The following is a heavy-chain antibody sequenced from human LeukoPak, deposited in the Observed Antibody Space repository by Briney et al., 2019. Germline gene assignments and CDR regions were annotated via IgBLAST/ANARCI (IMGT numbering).Heavy chain of an antibody. Sequence: GGSLRLSCAASGFTFSSYWMSWVRQAPGKGLEWVANIKQDGSEKYYVDSVKGRFTISRDNAKNSLYLQMNSLRVEDTAVYYCARVMITFGGGESDYWGQGTLVTVSS. CDR1: GFTFSSYW. V-gene: IGHV3-7*01. CDR3: ARVMITFGGGESDY. CDR2: IKQDGSEK. D-gene: IGHD3-16*01. J-gene: IGHJ4*02.